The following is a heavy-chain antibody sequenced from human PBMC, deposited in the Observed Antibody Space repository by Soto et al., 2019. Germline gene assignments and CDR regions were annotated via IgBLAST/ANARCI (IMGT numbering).Heavy chain of an antibody. CDR3: ARVWGGAFDF. CDR2: IYYSGST. V-gene: IGHV4-59*01. CDR1: Y. D-gene: IGHD3-10*01. J-gene: IGHJ3*01. Sequence: YWSWIRQPPGKGLEWIGYIYYSGSTNYNPSLKSRVTISVDTSKNQFSLKLSSVTAADTAVYYCARVWGGAFDFWGQGTMVTVS.